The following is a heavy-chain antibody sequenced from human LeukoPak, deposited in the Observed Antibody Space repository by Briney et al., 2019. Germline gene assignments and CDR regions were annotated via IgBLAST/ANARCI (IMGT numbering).Heavy chain of an antibody. J-gene: IGHJ6*02. V-gene: IGHV5-51*01. CDR1: GSSFTSYW. CDR2: IYPGDSDT. D-gene: IGHD4-17*01. Sequence: GESLQISCKGSGSSFTSYWIGWVRQMPGKGLEWMGIIYPGDSDTRYSPSFQGQVTISADKSISTAYLQWSSLKASDTAMYYCARHKAVTTGYYYGMDVWGQGTTVTVSS. CDR3: ARHKAVTTGYYYGMDV.